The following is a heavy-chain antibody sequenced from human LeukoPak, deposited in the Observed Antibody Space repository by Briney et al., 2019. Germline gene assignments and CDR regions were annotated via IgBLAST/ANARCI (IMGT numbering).Heavy chain of an antibody. CDR1: GFTFSSYG. CDR3: AKDLNYDFWSGLGN. D-gene: IGHD3-3*01. J-gene: IGHJ4*02. CDR2: ISYDGTNK. V-gene: IGHV3-30*18. Sequence: GSVRLYCAVSGFTFSSYGMHWVRQAPGKGLEWMAVISYDGTNKYYADSVKGRFTISRDNSKNTLYVQMNSLRAEDTAVYYCAKDLNYDFWSGLGNWGQETVDTVSS.